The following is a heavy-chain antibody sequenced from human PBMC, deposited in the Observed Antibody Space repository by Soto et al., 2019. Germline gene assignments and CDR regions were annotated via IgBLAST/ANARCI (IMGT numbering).Heavy chain of an antibody. J-gene: IGHJ6*03. V-gene: IGHV1-69*02. D-gene: IGHD7-27*01. CDR1: GGTFSSYT. CDR3: GITGDDYYYYLDV. Sequence: SVKVSCKASGGTFSSYTISWVRQAPGQGLEWMGRIIPILGIANYAQKFQGRVTITADKSTSTAYMELSSLRSEDTAVYYCGITGDDYYYYLDVWGKGTTVTVSS. CDR2: IIPILGIA.